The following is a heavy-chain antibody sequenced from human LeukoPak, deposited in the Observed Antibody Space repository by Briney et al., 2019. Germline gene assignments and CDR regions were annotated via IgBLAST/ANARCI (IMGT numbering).Heavy chain of an antibody. J-gene: IGHJ1*01. D-gene: IGHD2-8*01. CDR1: GYTFTDFY. CDR3: ARMVS. V-gene: IGHV1-46*01. Sequence: GASVKVSCKTSGYTFTDFYIHWIRQAPGQGLEWVGIINPSGGSSSYAQKFRDRVTMTSDTSTNTVYMQLNGLTSEDTAVYYCARMVSWGQGTLVTVSS. CDR2: INPSGGSS.